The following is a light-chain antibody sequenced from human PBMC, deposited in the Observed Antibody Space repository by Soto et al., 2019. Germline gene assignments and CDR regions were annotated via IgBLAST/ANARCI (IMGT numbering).Light chain of an antibody. CDR3: AAWDDSLNGVV. CDR1: SSNIGSNT. V-gene: IGLV1-44*01. J-gene: IGLJ2*01. CDR2: SNN. Sequence: QSVLTQPPSASGTPGQRVTISCSGSSSNIGSNTVNWYQQLPGTAPKLLIYSNNQRPSGFPARFSGSKSGTSASLAISGLQSEDEADYYCAAWDDSLNGVVFGGGTKLTVL.